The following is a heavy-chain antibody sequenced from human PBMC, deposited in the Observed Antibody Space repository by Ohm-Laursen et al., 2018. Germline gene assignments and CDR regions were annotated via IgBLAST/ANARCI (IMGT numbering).Heavy chain of an antibody. CDR1: GFTFSSYS. V-gene: IGHV3-21*01. D-gene: IGHD3-10*01. Sequence: SLRLSCSALGFTFSSYSMNWVRQAPGKGLEWVSSISSSSSSYIYYADSVKGRFTISRDNAKNSLYLQMNSLRAEDTAVYYCARDYPFRGVIVDLDYWGQGTLVTVSS. CDR2: ISSSSSSYI. CDR3: ARDYPFRGVIVDLDY. J-gene: IGHJ4*02.